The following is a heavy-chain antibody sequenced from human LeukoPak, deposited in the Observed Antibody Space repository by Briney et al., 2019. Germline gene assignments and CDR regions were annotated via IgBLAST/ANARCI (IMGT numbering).Heavy chain of an antibody. Sequence: PGGSLRLSCATSGFTFSRYAMSWGRQAPGKGLEWVSGISNSGRSTYYADPVKGRSTISRDNSKSTLYLQMNRLRAEDTVVYYCAKDRLESWSGFYFGLFDYWGQGALVTVAS. J-gene: IGHJ4*02. CDR3: AKDRLESWSGFYFGLFDY. CDR1: GFTFSRYA. CDR2: ISNSGRST. V-gene: IGHV3-23*01. D-gene: IGHD3-3*01.